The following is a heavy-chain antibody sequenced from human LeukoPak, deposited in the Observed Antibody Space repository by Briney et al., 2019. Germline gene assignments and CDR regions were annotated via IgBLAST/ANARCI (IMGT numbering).Heavy chain of an antibody. CDR3: ARSQGDMDV. J-gene: IGHJ6*03. D-gene: IGHD1-26*01. V-gene: IGHV6-1*01. Sequence: SHTLSLTFAISGDSVSINIYAWNWIRQSPTRGLEWLGSAHYSSRWYYDYAVSVKIRITIYADKSKNQFTLQLNSVTHEDTAVYYCARSQGDMDVWGKGTSVTVSS. CDR2: AHYSSRWYY. CDR1: GDSVSINIYA.